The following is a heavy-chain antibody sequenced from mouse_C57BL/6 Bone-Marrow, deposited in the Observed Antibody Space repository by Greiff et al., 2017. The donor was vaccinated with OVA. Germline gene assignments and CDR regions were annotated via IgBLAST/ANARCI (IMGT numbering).Heavy chain of an antibody. Sequence: VQLQQPGAELVKPGASVKMSCKASGYTFTSYWITWVKQRPGQGLEWIGDIYPGSGSTNYNEKFKSKATLTVGTSSSTAYMQLSSLTSEDSAVYYCARNYGSRYYFDYWGQGTTLTVSS. V-gene: IGHV1-55*01. CDR1: GYTFTSYW. D-gene: IGHD1-1*01. CDR3: ARNYGSRYYFDY. CDR2: IYPGSGST. J-gene: IGHJ2*01.